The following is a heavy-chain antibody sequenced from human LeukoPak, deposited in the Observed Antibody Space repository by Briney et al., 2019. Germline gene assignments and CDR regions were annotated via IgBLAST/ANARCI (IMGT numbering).Heavy chain of an antibody. V-gene: IGHV3-53*01. D-gene: IGHD5/OR15-5a*01. Sequence: GGSLRLSCAASGFTVSSNYMSWVRQAPGKGLEWVSVIYSGGSTYYADSVKGRFTISRDNSKNTLYLQMNSLRAEDTAVYYCARGKNVYGEIIDYWGQGTLVTVSS. J-gene: IGHJ4*02. CDR1: GFTVSSNY. CDR2: IYSGGST. CDR3: ARGKNVYGEIIDY.